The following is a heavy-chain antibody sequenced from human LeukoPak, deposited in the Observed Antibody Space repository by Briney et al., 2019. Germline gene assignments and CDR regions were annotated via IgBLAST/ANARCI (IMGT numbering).Heavy chain of an antibody. V-gene: IGHV4-4*02. CDR2: SKYSGNT. Sequence: SGTLSLTCAVSGGSISSSNWWSWVRQPPGKGLEWIGYSKYSGNTNYNPSLRSRVTISVDTSENQFSLNLSSVTAADTAVYYCARYFSGKTLDQWGQGTLVTVSS. D-gene: IGHD1-1*01. CDR1: GGSISSSNW. J-gene: IGHJ4*02. CDR3: ARYFSGKTLDQ.